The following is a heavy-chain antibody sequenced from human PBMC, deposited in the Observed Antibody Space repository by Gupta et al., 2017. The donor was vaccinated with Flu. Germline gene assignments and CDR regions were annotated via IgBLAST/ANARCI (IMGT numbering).Heavy chain of an antibody. CDR1: GFTFGDYA. V-gene: IGHV3-49*03. Sequence: EVPLVESGGGLVQPGRSLRLSCTGSGFTFGDYAMSWSRQAPGKGLEWVGFIRSKAYGGTTEYAASVKGRFTISRDDSKSIAYLQMNSLKTEDTAVYYCTRRYCSSTSCYTGPPFDDWGQGTLVTVSS. CDR3: TRRYCSSTSCYTGPPFDD. CDR2: IRSKAYGGTT. J-gene: IGHJ4*02. D-gene: IGHD2-2*02.